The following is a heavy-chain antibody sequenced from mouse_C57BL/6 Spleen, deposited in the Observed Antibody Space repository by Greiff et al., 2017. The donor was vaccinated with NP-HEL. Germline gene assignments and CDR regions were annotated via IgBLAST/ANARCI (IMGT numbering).Heavy chain of an antibody. CDR2: IYPGSGST. D-gene: IGHD2-5*01. Sequence: QVQLQQPGAELVKPGASVKMSCKASGYTFTSYWITWVKQRPGQGLEWIGDIYPGSGSTNYNEKFKSKATLTVDTSSSTAYMQLSSLTSEDSAVYYCARWDSNYVYWYFDVWGTGTTVTVSS. CDR1: GYTFTSYW. J-gene: IGHJ1*03. V-gene: IGHV1-55*01. CDR3: ARWDSNYVYWYFDV.